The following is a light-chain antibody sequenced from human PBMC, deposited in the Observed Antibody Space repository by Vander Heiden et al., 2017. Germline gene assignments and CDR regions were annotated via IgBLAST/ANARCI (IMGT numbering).Light chain of an antibody. CDR2: SHN. Sequence: QSVLTQSPSASGTPGQRVTISCSGSNSNIGTNTVNWYQHLPGTAPKLLIYSHNQRPSGVPDRFSGSKSGTSASLAISGLQSEDEADYYCAAWDGSLKAVVFGGGTKLTVL. CDR1: NSNIGTNT. V-gene: IGLV1-44*01. CDR3: AAWDGSLKAVV. J-gene: IGLJ2*01.